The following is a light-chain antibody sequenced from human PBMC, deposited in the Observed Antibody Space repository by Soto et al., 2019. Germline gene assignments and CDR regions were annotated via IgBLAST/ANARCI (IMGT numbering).Light chain of an antibody. CDR2: GAS. CDR3: QQLSTYPLFT. Sequence: DIQLTQSPSFLSASVGDRVTITCRASQAISNYLAWYQQKPGKAPKLLIYGASTLQSGVPSRFSASGSWTDFSLTINSLQPEDFATYYCQQLSTYPLFTFGPGTKVDI. J-gene: IGKJ3*01. V-gene: IGKV1-9*01. CDR1: QAISNY.